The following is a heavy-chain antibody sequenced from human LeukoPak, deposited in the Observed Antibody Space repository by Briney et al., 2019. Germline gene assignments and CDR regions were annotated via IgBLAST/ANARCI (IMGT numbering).Heavy chain of an antibody. J-gene: IGHJ4*02. CDR1: GGSISSYY. CDR2: IYYSGST. CDR3: ASTYYYDSSGRGDYFDY. V-gene: IGHV4-59*01. Sequence: SETLSLTCTVSGGSISSYYWSWIRQPPGKGLEWIGYIYYSGSTNYNPSLKSRVTISVDTSKNQFSLNLSSVTAADTAVYYCASTYYYDSSGRGDYFDYWGQGTLVTVSS. D-gene: IGHD3-22*01.